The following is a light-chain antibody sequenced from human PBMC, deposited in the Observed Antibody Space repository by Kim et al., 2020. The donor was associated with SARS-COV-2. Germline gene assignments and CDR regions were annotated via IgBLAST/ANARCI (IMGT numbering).Light chain of an antibody. Sequence: RVTTSCTGSGANIGAGYDVHGYQQLPGTAPKLLIYGNSNRPSGVPDRFSGSKSGTSASLAITGLQAEDEADYYCQSYDSSLSGWVFGGGTQLTVL. CDR3: QSYDSSLSGWV. CDR2: GNS. J-gene: IGLJ3*02. V-gene: IGLV1-40*01. CDR1: GANIGAGYD.